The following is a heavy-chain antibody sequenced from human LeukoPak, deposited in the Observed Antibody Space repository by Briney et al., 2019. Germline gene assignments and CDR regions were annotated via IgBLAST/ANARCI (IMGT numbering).Heavy chain of an antibody. CDR3: ARPRGEDFWTVMGAFDI. Sequence: SETLSXTXXXXGXSFSGYYWSWIRQPPGKGLEWIGEINHSGSTNYNPSLKSRVTISVDTSKNQFSLKLSSVTAADTAVYYCARPRGEDFWTVMGAFDIWGQGTMVTVSS. J-gene: IGHJ3*02. CDR1: GXSFSGYY. CDR2: INHSGST. D-gene: IGHD3/OR15-3a*01. V-gene: IGHV4-34*01.